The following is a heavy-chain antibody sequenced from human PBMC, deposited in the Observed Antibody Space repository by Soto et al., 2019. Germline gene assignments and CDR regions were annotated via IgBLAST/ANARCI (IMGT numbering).Heavy chain of an antibody. V-gene: IGHV1-18*04. Sequence: ASVKVSGKASDYTFTSYGISWVRQAPGQGLEWMGWISAYNGNTNYAQKLQGRVTMTTDTSTSTAYMELRSLRSDDTAVYYCARLQGRLYYDFWSGYFDAALQGSGMDVWGQGTTVTVSS. CDR2: ISAYNGNT. J-gene: IGHJ6*02. CDR3: ARLQGRLYYDFWSGYFDAALQGSGMDV. CDR1: DYTFTSYG. D-gene: IGHD3-3*01.